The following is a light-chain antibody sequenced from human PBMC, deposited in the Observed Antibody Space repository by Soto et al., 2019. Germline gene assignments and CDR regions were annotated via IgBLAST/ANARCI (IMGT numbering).Light chain of an antibody. CDR2: AAS. CDR1: QSISSY. J-gene: IGKJ5*01. Sequence: DIQMTQSPSSLSASVGDRVTITCRASQSISSYLNWYQQKPGKAPKLLIYAASSLQSGVPSRFSSSGSGTDFTLTISRLEPEDFAVYYCQQHETLITFGQGTRLEIK. V-gene: IGKV1-39*01. CDR3: QQHETLIT.